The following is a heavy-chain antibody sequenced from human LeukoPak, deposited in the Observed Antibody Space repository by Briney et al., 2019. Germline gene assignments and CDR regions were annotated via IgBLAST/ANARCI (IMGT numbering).Heavy chain of an antibody. CDR3: ARGYYDFWSDYTWFDP. Sequence: SETLSLTCTVSGGPISSYYWSWIRQPPGKGLEWIGYIYTSGSTNYNPSLKSRVTISVDTSKNQFSLKLSSVTAADTAVYFCARGYYDFWSDYTWFDPWGQGTLVTVSS. D-gene: IGHD3-3*01. J-gene: IGHJ5*02. CDR1: GGPISSYY. V-gene: IGHV4-4*09. CDR2: IYTSGST.